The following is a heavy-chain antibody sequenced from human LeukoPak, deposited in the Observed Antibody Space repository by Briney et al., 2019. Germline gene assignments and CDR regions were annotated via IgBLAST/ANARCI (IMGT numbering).Heavy chain of an antibody. CDR2: ISGSGGRT. V-gene: IGHV3-23*01. Sequence: PGGSLRLSCAASGFTFSSYAMNWVRQAPGKGLEWVSVISGSGGRTYYADSVKGRFTISRDNSKNTLYLQMNSLRAEDTAVYYCAKVRVSGYDKGYFDYWAQGTLVTVSS. CDR1: GFTFSSYA. CDR3: AKVRVSGYDKGYFDY. D-gene: IGHD3-3*01. J-gene: IGHJ4*02.